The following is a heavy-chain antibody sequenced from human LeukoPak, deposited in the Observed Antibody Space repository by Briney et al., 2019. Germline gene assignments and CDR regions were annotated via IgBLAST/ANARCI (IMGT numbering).Heavy chain of an antibody. Sequence: PGGSLRLSCAASGFTFSSYAMHWVRQAPGKGLEWVAVVSYDGSNKYYADSVKGRFTISRDNSKNTLYLQMNSLRAEDTSIYYCARDRYDIPWGQGTLVTVSS. CDR3: ARDRYDIP. V-gene: IGHV3-30-3*01. D-gene: IGHD3-9*01. CDR1: GFTFSSYA. CDR2: VSYDGSNK. J-gene: IGHJ5*02.